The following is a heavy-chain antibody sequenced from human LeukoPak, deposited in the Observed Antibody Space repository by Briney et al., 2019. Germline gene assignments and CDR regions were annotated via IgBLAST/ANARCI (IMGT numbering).Heavy chain of an antibody. V-gene: IGHV4-31*03. J-gene: IGHJ5*02. CDR2: IYYSGST. CDR3: ARGGVSSSWYHNWFDP. Sequence: PSETLSLTCTVSGGSISSGGYYWSWIRQHPGKGLEWIGYIYYSGSTYYNPSLKSRVTISVDTSKNQFSLKLSSVTAADTAVYYCARGGVSSSWYHNWFDPWGQGTLVTVSS. D-gene: IGHD6-13*01. CDR1: GGSISSGGYY.